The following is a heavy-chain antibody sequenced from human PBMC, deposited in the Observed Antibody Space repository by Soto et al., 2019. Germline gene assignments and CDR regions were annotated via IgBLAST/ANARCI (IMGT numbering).Heavy chain of an antibody. CDR1: GFTFTSAA. J-gene: IGHJ4*02. CDR2: IVVGSGNT. Sequence: GPSVKVSCKASGFTFTSAAVQWVRQARGQRLEWIGWIVVGSGNTNYAQKFQERVTITRDMSTSTAYMELSSLRSEDTAVYYCAAYYDSSGYDYWGQGTLVTAPQ. CDR3: AAYYDSSGYDY. V-gene: IGHV1-58*01. D-gene: IGHD3-22*01.